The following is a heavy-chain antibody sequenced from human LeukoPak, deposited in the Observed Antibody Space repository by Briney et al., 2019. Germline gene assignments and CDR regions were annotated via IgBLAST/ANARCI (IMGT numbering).Heavy chain of an antibody. CDR1: GYTFTSYD. CDR3: AREWNGSGSYCWFDP. CDR2: MNPNSGNT. J-gene: IGHJ5*02. V-gene: IGHV1-8*01. D-gene: IGHD3-10*01. Sequence: ASVKVSSKASGYTFTSYDINWVRQATGQGLEWMGWMNPNSGNTGYAQKFQGRVTMTRNTSISTAYMELSSLRSEDTAVYYCAREWNGSGSYCWFDPWGQGTLVTVSS.